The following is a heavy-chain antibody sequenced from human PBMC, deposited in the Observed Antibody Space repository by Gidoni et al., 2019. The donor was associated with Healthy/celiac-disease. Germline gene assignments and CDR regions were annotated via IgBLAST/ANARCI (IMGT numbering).Heavy chain of an antibody. Sequence: QITLKESGPTLVKPTQTLTLTCTFSGFSLSTSGVGVGWIRQPPGKALEWLALIYWDDDKRYSPYLTSRLTITKDTSKNQVVLTMTNMDPVDTATYYCVLGGLSTPGSWFDPWGQGTLVTVSS. D-gene: IGHD2-21*01. CDR1: GFSLSTSGVG. CDR3: VLGGLSTPGSWFDP. J-gene: IGHJ5*02. CDR2: IYWDDDK. V-gene: IGHV2-5*02.